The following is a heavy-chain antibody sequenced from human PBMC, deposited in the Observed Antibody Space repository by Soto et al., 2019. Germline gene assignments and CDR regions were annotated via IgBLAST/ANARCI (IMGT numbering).Heavy chain of an antibody. V-gene: IGHV3-30-3*01. D-gene: IGHD6-13*01. CDR3: ARDGYSSSWYKRYYYMDV. J-gene: IGHJ6*03. CDR2: ILYDGDNK. CDR1: GFTFSTYN. Sequence: GGSLRLSCAASGFTFSTYNMHWVRQAPGKGLEWVAVILYDGDNKYYADSVKGRFTISRDTSKNTLYLQMNSLRAEDTAVYYCARDGYSSSWYKRYYYMDVWGKGTTVTVSS.